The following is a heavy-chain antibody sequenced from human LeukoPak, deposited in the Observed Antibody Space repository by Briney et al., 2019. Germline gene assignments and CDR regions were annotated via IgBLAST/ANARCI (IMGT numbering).Heavy chain of an antibody. D-gene: IGHD6-13*01. CDR2: IYHSGST. Sequence: SETLSLTCTVSGGSISSSSYYWSWIRQPPGKGLEWIGYIYHSGSTYYNPSLKSRVTISVDRSKNQFSLKLSSVTAADTAVYYCARSQGYSSSWEDAFDIWGQGTMVTVSS. CDR3: ARSQGYSSSWEDAFDI. J-gene: IGHJ3*02. V-gene: IGHV4-30-2*01. CDR1: GGSISSSSYY.